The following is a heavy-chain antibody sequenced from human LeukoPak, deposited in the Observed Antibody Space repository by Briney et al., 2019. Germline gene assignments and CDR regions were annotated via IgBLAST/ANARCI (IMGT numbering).Heavy chain of an antibody. CDR2: IYHSGST. V-gene: IGHV4-38-2*02. CDR1: GYSISSGNY. J-gene: IGHJ6*03. CDR3: ARDEHIVVVTAIEDYYYYMDV. D-gene: IGHD2-21*02. Sequence: PSETPSLTCTVSGYSISSGNYWDWIRQPPGKGLEWIGSIYHSGSTYYNPSLKSRVTISVDKSKNQFSLKLSSVTAADTAVYYCARDEHIVVVTAIEDYYYYMDVWGKGTTVTVSS.